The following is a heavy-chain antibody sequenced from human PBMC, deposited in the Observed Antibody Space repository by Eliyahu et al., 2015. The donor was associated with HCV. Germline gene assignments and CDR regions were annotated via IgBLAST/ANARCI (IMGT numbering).Heavy chain of an antibody. CDR1: XFTFSSYA. CDR3: ARGLTGSTLDY. Sequence: QVQLVESGGGVVQPXRSLRLSCAAXXFTFSSYAMHXVRQAPGKGLEWVAVISXDESNKYYADSVRGRVTISRDNSKNTVYLQMNSLRVEDTAVYYCARGLTGSTLDYWGQGNLVTVSS. V-gene: IGHV3-30*04. J-gene: IGHJ4*02. D-gene: IGHD2-2*01. CDR2: ISXDESNK.